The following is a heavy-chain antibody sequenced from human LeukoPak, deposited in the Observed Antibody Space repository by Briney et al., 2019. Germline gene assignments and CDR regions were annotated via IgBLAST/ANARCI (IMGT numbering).Heavy chain of an antibody. Sequence: PSETLSLTCTVSGGSVNSGYYYWGWIRQPPGKGLEWIASIYCTGSTYYNPSLKSRVSISVDTSKNQFFLRLSSVTAADTAMYYCVNADYDFWSGLDYWGQGTRVTVSS. CDR3: VNADYDFWSGLDY. J-gene: IGHJ4*02. CDR1: GGSVNSGYYY. D-gene: IGHD3-3*01. CDR2: IYCTGST. V-gene: IGHV4-39*07.